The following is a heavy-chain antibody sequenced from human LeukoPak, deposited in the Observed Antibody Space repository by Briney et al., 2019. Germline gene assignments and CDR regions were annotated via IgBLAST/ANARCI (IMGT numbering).Heavy chain of an antibody. CDR2: ISWNSGSI. D-gene: IGHD1-26*01. J-gene: IGHJ3*02. V-gene: IGHV3-9*03. CDR3: AKGTVGATRAAFDI. Sequence: GGSLRLSCAASGFTFDDYAMHWVRQAPGKGLEWVSGISWNSGSIGYADSVKGRFAISRDNAKNSPYLQMNSLRAEDMALYYCAKGTVGATRAAFDIWGQGTMVTVSS. CDR1: GFTFDDYA.